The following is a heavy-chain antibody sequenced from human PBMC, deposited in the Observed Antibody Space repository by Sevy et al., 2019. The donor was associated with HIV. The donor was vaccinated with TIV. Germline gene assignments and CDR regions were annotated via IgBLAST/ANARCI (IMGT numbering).Heavy chain of an antibody. CDR1: GDSFSNYY. CDR3: ARGVGLLLILQLFGQ. CDR2: IYYSGNT. Sequence: SETLSLTCTVSGDSFSNYYWSWIRQPPGKGLEWIGYIYYSGNTRYNPSLKSRVTMSIDTSKTQFSLKLSSLTAADTAVYYCARGVGLLLILQLFGQWGQGTLVTVSS. J-gene: IGHJ4*02. D-gene: IGHD2-15*01. V-gene: IGHV4-59*01.